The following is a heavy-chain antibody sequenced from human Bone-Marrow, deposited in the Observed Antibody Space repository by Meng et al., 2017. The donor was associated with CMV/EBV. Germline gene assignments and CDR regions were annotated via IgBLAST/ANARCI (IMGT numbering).Heavy chain of an antibody. Sequence: GESLKISCAASGFIFSDYRLNWVRQAPGKGLEWVAYIDTRSTATNYGDSVKGRFTISRDDAKNSLFPQMSSLRAEDTAVYYCAKEAAYSGTYHYFDYWGQGILVTVSS. D-gene: IGHD1-26*01. V-gene: IGHV3-48*04. CDR2: IDTRSTAT. J-gene: IGHJ4*02. CDR1: GFIFSDYR. CDR3: AKEAAYSGTYHYFDY.